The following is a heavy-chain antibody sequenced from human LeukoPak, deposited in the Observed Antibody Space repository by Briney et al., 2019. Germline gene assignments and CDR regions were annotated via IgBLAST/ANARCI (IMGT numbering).Heavy chain of an antibody. CDR3: ARVSGAAAGTGGNWFDP. CDR2: MNPNSGNT. V-gene: IGHV1-8*02. J-gene: IGHJ5*02. CDR1: GYTFTSYG. Sequence: ASVKVSCKASGYTFTSYGINWVRQATGQGLEWMGWMNPNSGNTGYAQKFQGRVTMTRNTSISTAYMELSSLRSEDTAVYYCARVSGAAAGTGGNWFDPWGQGTLVTVSS. D-gene: IGHD6-13*01.